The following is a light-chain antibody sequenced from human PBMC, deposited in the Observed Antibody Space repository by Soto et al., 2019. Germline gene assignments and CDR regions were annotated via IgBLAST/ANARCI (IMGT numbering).Light chain of an antibody. V-gene: IGKV3D-20*01. CDR1: QSVGTY. Sequence: EIVLTQSPGTLSLSPGERATLSCGASQSVGTYIAWYKKKPGLAPRLVMFDSSTRATGIPDRFSGSGSGTDFTLTISRLEPEDFAVYFCQQYGNSPQITFGQGTRLEI. J-gene: IGKJ5*01. CDR2: DSS. CDR3: QQYGNSPQIT.